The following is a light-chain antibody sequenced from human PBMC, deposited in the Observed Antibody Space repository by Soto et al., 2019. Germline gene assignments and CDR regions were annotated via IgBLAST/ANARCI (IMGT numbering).Light chain of an antibody. CDR1: SGDVGGYNY. Sequence: QSALTQPASVSGSPGQSITFSCTGTSGDVGGYNYVSWYQQHPGKAHKLMIYDVSNRPSGVSNRFSGSKSGNTASLTISGLQAEDEADYYCSSYTSSSTLPFVFGTGTKLTVL. CDR2: DVS. J-gene: IGLJ1*01. CDR3: SSYTSSSTLPFV. V-gene: IGLV2-14*01.